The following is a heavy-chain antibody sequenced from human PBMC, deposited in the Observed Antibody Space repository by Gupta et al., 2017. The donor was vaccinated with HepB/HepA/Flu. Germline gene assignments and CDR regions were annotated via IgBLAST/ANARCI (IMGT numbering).Heavy chain of an antibody. CDR3: VRNAALYTWFFDY. V-gene: IGHV1-3*01. J-gene: IGHJ4*02. CDR1: GYTFGGYV. CDR2: INAGNGNT. D-gene: IGHD3-16*01. Sequence: QVQLVQSGAEVKKPGASVKVSCKASGYTFGGYVMHLVRQAPGQSLEWMGWINAGNGNTKYSQKSQGRVTFARDTSASTAYMELSSLTSEDTAVYYCVRNAALYTWFFDYWGQGTLVTVSS.